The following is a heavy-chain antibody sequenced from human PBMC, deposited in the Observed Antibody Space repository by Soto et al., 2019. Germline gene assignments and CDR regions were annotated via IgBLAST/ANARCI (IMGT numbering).Heavy chain of an antibody. V-gene: IGHV4-4*07. CDR2: IYTSGST. D-gene: IGHD1-26*01. CDR1: GGSIRSYY. CDR3: AREGASGFGMDV. J-gene: IGHJ6*02. Sequence: SETLSLTCNVSGGSIRSYYWSWVRQPAGKPLEWIGRIYTSGSTNYNPSLKSRVSMSVDTSKNQFSLEVTSVTAADTAVYYCAREGASGFGMDVWGQGTTVTV.